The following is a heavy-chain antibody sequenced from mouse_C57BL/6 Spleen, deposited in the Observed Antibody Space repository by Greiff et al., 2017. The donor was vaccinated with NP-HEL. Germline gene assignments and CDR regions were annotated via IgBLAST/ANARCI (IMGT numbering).Heavy chain of an antibody. Sequence: VQLQQSGPELVKPGASVKMSCKASGYTFTDYTMHWVKQSHGKSLEWLGYINPNNGGTSYNQKFTGKATLTVNKSSSTAYMELRSLTSEAYAVDYWAGDGQQLRFRRAWFAYWGQGTLVTVSA. CDR3: AGDGQQLRFRRAWFAY. D-gene: IGHD3-2*02. CDR2: INPNNGGT. CDR1: GYTFTDYT. V-gene: IGHV1-22*01. J-gene: IGHJ3*01.